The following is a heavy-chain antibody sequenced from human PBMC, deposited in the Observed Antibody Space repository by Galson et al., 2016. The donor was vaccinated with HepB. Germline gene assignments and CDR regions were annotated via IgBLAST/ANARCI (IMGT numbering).Heavy chain of an antibody. D-gene: IGHD1-26*01. V-gene: IGHV3-11*01. CDR2: IGASGSFI. CDR3: ARGLEGALDASGI. J-gene: IGHJ6*04. Sequence: SLRLSCAVSGFSLSDFYMNWFRQSPGKGLEWVAYIGASGSFIYYADSVKGRFTVAKDNAKSSLELHMDSLKVEDTAVYYCARGLEGALDASGIWGNGTTVTVSS. CDR1: GFSLSDFY.